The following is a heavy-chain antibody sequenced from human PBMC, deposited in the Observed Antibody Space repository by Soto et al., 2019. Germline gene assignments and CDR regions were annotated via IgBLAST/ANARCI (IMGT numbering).Heavy chain of an antibody. CDR2: IYYSGRT. J-gene: IGHJ4*02. Sequence: SXTLSLTCTVSGGSISSGDYYWSWIRQPPGKGLEWIGYIYYSGRTNYNPSLKSRVTISVDTSKNQFSLKLSSVTAADTAVYYRARKSSIYSTWPLIDYWGQGTLVTVSS. CDR1: GGSISSGDYY. CDR3: ARKSSIYSTWPLIDY. V-gene: IGHV4-61*08. D-gene: IGHD6-13*01.